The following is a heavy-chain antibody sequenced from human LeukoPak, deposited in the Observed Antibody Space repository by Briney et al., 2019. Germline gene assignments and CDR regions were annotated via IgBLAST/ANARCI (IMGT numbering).Heavy chain of an antibody. D-gene: IGHD6-25*01. Sequence: GGSLRLSCAASGFTFSSYGMHWVRQAPGKGLEWVAFIRYDGSNKYYADSVKGRFTISRDNSKNTLYLQMNSLRAEDTAVYYCAKDATPPKAGFDPWGQGTLVTVSS. CDR1: GFTFSSYG. CDR2: IRYDGSNK. J-gene: IGHJ5*02. CDR3: AKDATPPKAGFDP. V-gene: IGHV3-30*02.